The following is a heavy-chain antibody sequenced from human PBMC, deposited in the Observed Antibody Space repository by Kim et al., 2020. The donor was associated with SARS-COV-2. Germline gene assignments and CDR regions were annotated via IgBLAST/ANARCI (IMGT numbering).Heavy chain of an antibody. CDR1: GGSFSGYY. J-gene: IGHJ5*02. Sequence: SETLSLTCAVYGGSFSGYYWSWIRQPPGKGLEWIGEINHSGSTNYNPSLKSRVTISVDTSKNQFSLKLSSVTAADTAVYYCATMGDCSSTCCSNWFDPWGQANLVTVSS. D-gene: IGHD2-2*01. CDR2: INHSGST. CDR3: ATMGDCSSTCCSNWFDP. V-gene: IGHV4-34*01.